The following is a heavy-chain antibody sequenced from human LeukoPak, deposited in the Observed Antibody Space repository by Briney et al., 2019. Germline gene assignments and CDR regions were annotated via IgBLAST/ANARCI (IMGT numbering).Heavy chain of an antibody. CDR2: ISGSGGST. Sequence: GGSLRLSCAASGFTFSSYAMSWVRQAPGKGLEWVSAISGSGGSTYYADSVKGRFTISRDNSKNTLYLQMNSLRAEDTAVYYCVGSGWYGYFDYWGQGTLVTVSS. J-gene: IGHJ4*02. D-gene: IGHD6-19*01. V-gene: IGHV3-23*01. CDR3: VGSGWYGYFDY. CDR1: GFTFSSYA.